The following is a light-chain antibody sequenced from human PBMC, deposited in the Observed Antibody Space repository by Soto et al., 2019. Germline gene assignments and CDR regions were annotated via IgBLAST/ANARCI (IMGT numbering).Light chain of an antibody. Sequence: IQMTQSPSTLSASVGDRVTITCRASQSISSWLAWYQQKPGKAPKLLIYDSSSLESGVPSRFSGSGSGAEFTLTISSLQADDFATYYCQHLKTFGQGTKVEIK. CDR1: QSISSW. V-gene: IGKV1-5*01. J-gene: IGKJ1*01. CDR3: QHLKT. CDR2: DSS.